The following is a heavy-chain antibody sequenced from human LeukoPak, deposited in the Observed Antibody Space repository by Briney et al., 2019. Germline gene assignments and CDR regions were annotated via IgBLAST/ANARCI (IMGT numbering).Heavy chain of an antibody. Sequence: ASVKVSCKASGYTFTSYDINWVRQATGQGLEWMGWMNPNSGNTGYAQKFQGRVTITRNTSISTAYVELSSLRSEDTAVYYCARDRNTAMVTFDYWGQGTLVTVSS. CDR1: GYTFTSYD. CDR2: MNPNSGNT. CDR3: ARDRNTAMVTFDY. J-gene: IGHJ4*02. V-gene: IGHV1-8*03. D-gene: IGHD5-18*01.